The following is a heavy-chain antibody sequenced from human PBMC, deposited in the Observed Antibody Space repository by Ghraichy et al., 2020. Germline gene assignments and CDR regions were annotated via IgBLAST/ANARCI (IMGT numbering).Heavy chain of an antibody. CDR2: VYPGDSEI. CDR3: ARADDYLWENYRYSMAFDS. D-gene: IGHD3-16*02. J-gene: IGHJ4*02. CDR1: GYYFTDYW. Sequence: GESMNISCKGSGYYFTDYWVAWVRQMPGKGLEWMGSVYPGDSEIRYSPSFQGQVTISADKSISTAYLQWSSLKASDTAIYYCARADDYLWENYRYSMAFDSWGQGNLVTVSS. V-gene: IGHV5-51*01.